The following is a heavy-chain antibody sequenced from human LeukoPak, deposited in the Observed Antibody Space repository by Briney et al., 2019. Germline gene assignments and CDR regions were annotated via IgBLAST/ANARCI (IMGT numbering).Heavy chain of an antibody. CDR1: GGTFSSYA. CDR2: IIPIFGTA. V-gene: IGHV1-69*01. Sequence: ASVKVSCKASGGTFSSYAISWVRQAPGQGLGWVGGIIPIFGTANYAQKFQGRVTITADESTSTAYMELSSLRSEDTAVYYCARERTYYDFWSGSPGYMDVWGKGTTVTVSS. D-gene: IGHD3-3*01. CDR3: ARERTYYDFWSGSPGYMDV. J-gene: IGHJ6*03.